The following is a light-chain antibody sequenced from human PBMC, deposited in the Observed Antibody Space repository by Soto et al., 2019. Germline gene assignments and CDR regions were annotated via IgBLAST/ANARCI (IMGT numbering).Light chain of an antibody. V-gene: IGKV3-20*01. Sequence: EIVLTQSPGSLSLSPGERATLSCRASQSVSSTYLAWYQQKPGQAPSLLIYGASTSATGIPDRISASGSGTDFTLTITRLDPQDSPTYSCHQNDGTHRRFGQGTKVDIK. CDR2: GAS. J-gene: IGKJ1*01. CDR1: QSVSSTY. CDR3: HQNDGTHRR.